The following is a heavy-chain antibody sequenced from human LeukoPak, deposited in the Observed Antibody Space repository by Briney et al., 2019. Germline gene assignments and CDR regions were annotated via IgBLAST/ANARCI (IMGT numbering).Heavy chain of an antibody. CDR2: ISSSGSTI. CDR1: GFTFSSYE. CDR3: AKSQQWLERAFDY. V-gene: IGHV3-48*03. D-gene: IGHD6-19*01. Sequence: PGGSLRLSCAASGFTFSSYEMNWVRQAPGKGLEWVSYISSSGSTIYYADSVKGRFTISRDNSKNTLYLQMNSLRAEDTAVYYCAKSQQWLERAFDYWGQGTLVTVSS. J-gene: IGHJ4*02.